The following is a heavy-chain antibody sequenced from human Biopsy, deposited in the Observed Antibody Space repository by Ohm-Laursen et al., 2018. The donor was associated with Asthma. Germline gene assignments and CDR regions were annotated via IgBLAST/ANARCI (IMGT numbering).Heavy chain of an antibody. Sequence: SLRLSCAASGFTFSSYGMYWVRQAPGKGLEWVAVISYDGSNKYYADSVKGRFAISRDNSKNTLYLQMNSLRAEDTAVYYCAKDTEGRYDFWSGLSYNYYGMDVWGQGATVTVSS. CDR1: GFTFSSYG. CDR2: ISYDGSNK. V-gene: IGHV3-30*18. D-gene: IGHD3-3*01. J-gene: IGHJ6*02. CDR3: AKDTEGRYDFWSGLSYNYYGMDV.